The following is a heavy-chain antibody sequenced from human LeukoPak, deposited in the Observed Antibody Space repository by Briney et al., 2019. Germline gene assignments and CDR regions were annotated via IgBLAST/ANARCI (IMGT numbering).Heavy chain of an antibody. CDR2: ISSNSNYR. J-gene: IGHJ5*02. Sequence: GGSLRLSCAASGFTISNRDMNWVRQAPGKGLEWVSSISSNSNYRYHADSVKGRFTISRDNAKNSLYLQMNSLRAEDTAVYYCARAGPPAFDPWGQGTLVTVSS. V-gene: IGHV3-21*01. CDR3: ARAGPPAFDP. CDR1: GFTISNRD.